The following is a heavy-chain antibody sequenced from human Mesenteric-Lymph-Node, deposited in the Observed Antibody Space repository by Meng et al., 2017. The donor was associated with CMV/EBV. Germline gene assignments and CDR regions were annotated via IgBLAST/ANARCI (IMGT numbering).Heavy chain of an antibody. CDR3: ARVPTDILPDQHFDY. CDR2: INPNSGVT. D-gene: IGHD3-9*01. J-gene: IGHJ4*02. V-gene: IGHV1-2*02. CDR1: GYTFTNYG. Sequence: ASVKVSCKASGYTFTNYGLSWVRQAPGQGLEWMGWINPNSGVTKTAQKFQGRVTMARDTSISTAYMEASSLRSDDTAIYYCARVPTDILPDQHFDYWGQGTLVTVSS.